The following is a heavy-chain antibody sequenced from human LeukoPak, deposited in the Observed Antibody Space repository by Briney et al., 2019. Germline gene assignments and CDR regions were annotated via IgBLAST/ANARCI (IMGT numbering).Heavy chain of an antibody. J-gene: IGHJ6*02. CDR1: GFTVSSYA. Sequence: PGGSLRLFCAASGFTVSSYAMHWVRQAPGKGLEYVSAISSNGGSTYYANSVKGRFTISRDNSKNTLYLQMGSLRAEDMAVHYCARDLGPGDYVSCYYFGMDVWRQATKVTVSS. CDR2: ISSNGGST. V-gene: IGHV3-64*01. D-gene: IGHD4-17*01. CDR3: ARDLGPGDYVSCYYFGMDV.